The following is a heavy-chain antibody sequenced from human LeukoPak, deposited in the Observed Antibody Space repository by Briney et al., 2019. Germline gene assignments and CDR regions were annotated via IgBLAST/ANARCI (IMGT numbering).Heavy chain of an antibody. CDR2: INLRGDAT. Sequence: ASVKVSCKASGYTLTGYHMHWVRQAPGQGLEWLGMINLRGDATIYAQKFQGRVTMTSDSSTTTVYMELSSLKSEDTGLYYCARKWSSRDWFDPWGQGTLVTVSS. D-gene: IGHD2-8*01. CDR1: GYTLTGYH. J-gene: IGHJ5*02. CDR3: ARKWSSRDWFDP. V-gene: IGHV1-46*01.